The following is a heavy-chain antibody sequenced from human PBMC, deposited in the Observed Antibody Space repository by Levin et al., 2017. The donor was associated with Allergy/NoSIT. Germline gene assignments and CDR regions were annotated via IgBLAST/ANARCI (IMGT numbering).Heavy chain of an antibody. D-gene: IGHD3-10*01. Sequence: SETLSLTCAVYDGSFSGYFWSWIRQRPGKGLEWIAEINHSGSTNYNPSLKSRVTISVDTSKNQFSLKLSSVTAADTAVYFCARIGIDYYGSGKGGWFDPWGQGTLVTVSS. CDR1: DGSFSGYF. CDR3: ARIGIDYYGSGKGGWFDP. CDR2: INHSGST. J-gene: IGHJ5*02. V-gene: IGHV4-34*01.